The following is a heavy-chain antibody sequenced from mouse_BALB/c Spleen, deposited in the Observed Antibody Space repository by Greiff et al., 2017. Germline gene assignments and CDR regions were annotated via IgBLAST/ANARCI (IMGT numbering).Heavy chain of an antibody. V-gene: IGHV1-54*03. CDR3: ARRGKNGNYDY. CDR1: GYAFTNYL. Sequence: VQLMESGAELVRPGTSVKVSCKASGYAFTNYLIEWVKQRPGQGLEWIGVINPGSGGTNYNEKFKGKATLTADKSSSTAYMQLSSLTSDDSAVYFCARRGKNGNYDYWGQGTTLTVSS. D-gene: IGHD2-1*01. J-gene: IGHJ2*01. CDR2: INPGSGGT.